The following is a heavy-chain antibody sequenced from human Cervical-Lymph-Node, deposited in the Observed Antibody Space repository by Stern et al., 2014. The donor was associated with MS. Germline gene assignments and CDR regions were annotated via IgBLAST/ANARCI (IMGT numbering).Heavy chain of an antibody. Sequence: QVQLVQSGAEVKKPGSSVKVSCKASGDTFNNYIFSWGRQAPGQALEWMGRVVPIDGVENYAQKFQDRVTISADKSTSTVYMELRSLRSEDTAIYYCAREDLADTAPSEFWGQGTLVTVSS. V-gene: IGHV1-69*09. D-gene: IGHD5-18*01. CDR2: VVPIDGVE. CDR1: GDTFNNYI. CDR3: AREDLADTAPSEF. J-gene: IGHJ4*02.